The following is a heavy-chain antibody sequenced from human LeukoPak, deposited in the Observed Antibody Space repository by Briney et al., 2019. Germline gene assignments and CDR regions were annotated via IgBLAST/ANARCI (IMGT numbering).Heavy chain of an antibody. CDR1: GFTFSSYG. J-gene: IGHJ4*02. V-gene: IGHV3-23*01. D-gene: IGHD3-22*01. CDR3: AKDGDGIVVVSIFDY. Sequence: PGGSLRLSCAASGFTFSSYGMSWVRQAPGEGLEWVSAISGSGGSTYYADSVKGRFTISRDNSKNTLYLQMNSLRAEDTAVYYCAKDGDGIVVVSIFDYWGQGTLVTVSS. CDR2: ISGSGGST.